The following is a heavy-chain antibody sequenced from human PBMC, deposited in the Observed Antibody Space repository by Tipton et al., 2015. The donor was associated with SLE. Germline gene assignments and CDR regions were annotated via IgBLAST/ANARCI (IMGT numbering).Heavy chain of an antibody. J-gene: IGHJ4*02. D-gene: IGHD3-10*01. CDR1: GFTFSSYA. V-gene: IGHV3-23*04. CDR2: ISGSGGST. Sequence: QLVQSGGGLVQPGGSLRLSCAASGFTFSSYAMSWVRQAPGKGLEWVSAISGSGGSTYYADSVKGRFTISRDNSKNTLYLQMNSLRAEDTAVYYCAKDTDDRERVRGVQLDYWGQGTLVTVSS. CDR3: AKDTDDRERVRGVQLDY.